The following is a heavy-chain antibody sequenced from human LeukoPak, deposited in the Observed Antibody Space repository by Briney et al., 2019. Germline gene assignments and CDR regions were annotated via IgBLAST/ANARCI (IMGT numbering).Heavy chain of an antibody. V-gene: IGHV4-34*01. J-gene: IGHJ4*02. CDR2: INHSGST. CDR3: ASGQYYDLWSGYYVD. CDR1: GGSINSYY. D-gene: IGHD3-3*01. Sequence: SETLSLTCTVSGGSINSYYWSWIRQPPGKGLEWIGEINHSGSTNYNPSLESRVTISVDTSKNHFSLKLSSVTAADTAVYYCASGQYYDLWSGYYVDWGQGTLVTVSA.